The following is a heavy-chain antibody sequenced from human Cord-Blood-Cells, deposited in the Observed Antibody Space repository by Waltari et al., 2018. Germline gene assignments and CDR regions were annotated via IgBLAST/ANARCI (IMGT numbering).Heavy chain of an antibody. CDR1: GGSISSSSYY. CDR2: INYSGSA. CDR3: ARHLWVGELLSDAFDI. V-gene: IGHV4-39*01. Sequence: QLQLQESGPGLVKPSETLSLTCTVSGGSISSSSYYWGWIRQPPGKGLEWIVRINYSGSAYCNTTLKSRAIICVDTTKNQCSRKLSSVTAEDPAVYYCARHLWVGELLSDAFDIWGQGTLVTVSS. J-gene: IGHJ3*02. D-gene: IGHD3-10*01.